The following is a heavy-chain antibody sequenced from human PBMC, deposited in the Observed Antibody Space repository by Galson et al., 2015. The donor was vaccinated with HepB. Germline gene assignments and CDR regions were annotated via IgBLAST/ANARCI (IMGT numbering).Heavy chain of an antibody. CDR1: GFTFSSYW. Sequence: SLRLSCAASGFTFSSYWMSWVRQAPGKGLEWVANIKQDGSEKYYVDSVKGRFTISRDNAKNSLYLQMNSLRAEDTAVYYCASPPYGDYEWFDPWGQGTLVTVSS. D-gene: IGHD4-17*01. CDR2: IKQDGSEK. V-gene: IGHV3-7*01. CDR3: ASPPYGDYEWFDP. J-gene: IGHJ5*02.